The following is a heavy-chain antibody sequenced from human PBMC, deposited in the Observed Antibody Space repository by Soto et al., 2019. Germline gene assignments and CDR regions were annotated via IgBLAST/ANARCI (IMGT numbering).Heavy chain of an antibody. J-gene: IGHJ4*02. V-gene: IGHV1-18*01. CDR3: ARDPATAYSSSSFDY. Sequence: ASVKVSCKTSGYTLTSYGISWVRQAPGQGLEWMGWISAYDGNTKYAQKFQGRVTMTTDPSTSTAYMELRSLISDDTATYYCARDPATAYSSSSFDYWGQGTLVTVSS. CDR2: ISAYDGNT. CDR1: GYTLTSYG. D-gene: IGHD6-6*01.